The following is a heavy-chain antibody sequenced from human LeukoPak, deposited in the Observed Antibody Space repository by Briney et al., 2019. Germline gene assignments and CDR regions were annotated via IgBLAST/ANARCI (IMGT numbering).Heavy chain of an antibody. V-gene: IGHV3-72*01. CDR1: GFTFSRYA. J-gene: IGHJ5*02. Sequence: QPGGSLRLSCAASGFTFSRYAMSWVRQAPGKGLEWVGRTRNKANSYTTEYAASVEGRFTISRDDSKNSLYLQMNSLRAEDTAVYYCARDPRITIFGVVITGDNWFDPWGQGTLVTVSS. CDR3: ARDPRITIFGVVITGDNWFDP. D-gene: IGHD3-3*01. CDR2: TRNKANSYTT.